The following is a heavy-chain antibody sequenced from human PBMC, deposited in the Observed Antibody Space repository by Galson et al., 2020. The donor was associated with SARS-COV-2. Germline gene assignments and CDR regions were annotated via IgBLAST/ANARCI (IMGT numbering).Heavy chain of an antibody. D-gene: IGHD3-10*01. V-gene: IGHV3-23*01. CDR3: AKSYGSGSY. CDR1: GFTFINYA. J-gene: IGHJ4*02. Sequence: GGSLRLSCAASGFTFINYAMNWVRQAPGKGLERVSGITGSGGSTYYADSVKGRFTISRDNSKNTLYLQMNSLRAEDTDVYYCAKSYGSGSYWGQGTLVTVSS. CDR2: ITGSGGST.